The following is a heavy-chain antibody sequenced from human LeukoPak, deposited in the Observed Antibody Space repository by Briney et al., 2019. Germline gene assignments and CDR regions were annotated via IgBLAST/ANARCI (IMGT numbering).Heavy chain of an antibody. Sequence: ASVKVSCKASGYTFTSYGISWVRQAPGQGLEWMGWISAYNGNTNYAQKLQGRVTMTTDTSTSTAYMKLRSLRSDDTAVYYCARLLYYYDSSGYYSGYDAFDIWGQGTVVTVSS. D-gene: IGHD3-22*01. CDR2: ISAYNGNT. CDR3: ARLLYYYDSSGYYSGYDAFDI. J-gene: IGHJ3*02. CDR1: GYTFTSYG. V-gene: IGHV1-18*01.